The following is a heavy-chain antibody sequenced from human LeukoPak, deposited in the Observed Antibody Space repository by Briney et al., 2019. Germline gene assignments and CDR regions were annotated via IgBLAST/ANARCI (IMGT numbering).Heavy chain of an antibody. CDR1: GASFNSDDQY. Sequence: SETLSLTCTVSGASFNSDDQYWNWIRQSPGKGLEWIGSIHPSGMLYNNPSLETRVTMSRDKSKNQFSLNLNSVTAADTAVYFCSRGLDSRKLGYWGQGILVAVS. V-gene: IGHV4-31*03. D-gene: IGHD3-22*01. J-gene: IGHJ4*02. CDR2: IHPSGML. CDR3: SRGLDSRKLGY.